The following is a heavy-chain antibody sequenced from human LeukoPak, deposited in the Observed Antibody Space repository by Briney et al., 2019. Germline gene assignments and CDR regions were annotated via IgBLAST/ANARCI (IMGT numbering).Heavy chain of an antibody. CDR3: ARVRDSINYEDGEWFDP. J-gene: IGHJ5*02. Sequence: PGGSLRLSCAASGFTVSSNYMSWVRQAPGKGLEWVSVIYSGGSTYYADSVKGRFTISSDNSKNTLYLQMNSLRAEDTAVYYCARVRDSINYEDGEWFDPWGQGTLVTVSS. CDR2: IYSGGST. V-gene: IGHV3-66*01. D-gene: IGHD4-11*01. CDR1: GFTVSSNY.